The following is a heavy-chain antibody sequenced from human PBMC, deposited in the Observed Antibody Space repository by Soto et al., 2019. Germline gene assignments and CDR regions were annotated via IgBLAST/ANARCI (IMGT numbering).Heavy chain of an antibody. CDR1: GYSFTSYW. Sequence: PGESLKISCKGSGYSFTSYWISWVRRMPGKGLEWMGRIDPSDSYTNYSPSFQGHVTISADKSISTAYLQWSSLKASDTAMYYCARLQPAAGDNDLTFDYWGQGTLVTVSS. D-gene: IGHD6-13*01. CDR3: ARLQPAAGDNDLTFDY. J-gene: IGHJ4*02. CDR2: IDPSDSYT. V-gene: IGHV5-10-1*01.